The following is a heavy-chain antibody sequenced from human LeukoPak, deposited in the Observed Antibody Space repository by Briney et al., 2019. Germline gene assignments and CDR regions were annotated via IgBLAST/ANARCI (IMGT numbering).Heavy chain of an antibody. CDR3: AREKVAVAGTDAFDI. CDR2: IIPMSDTA. CDR1: GGTFNSYA. V-gene: IGHV1-69*06. D-gene: IGHD6-19*01. Sequence: ASVKVSCKASGGTFNSYAISWVRQAPGQGLEWMGGIIPMSDTANYPQKFRGRLTITADIPTSTVYMELSSLRSEDTAVYYCAREKVAVAGTDAFDIWGQGTMVTVSS. J-gene: IGHJ3*02.